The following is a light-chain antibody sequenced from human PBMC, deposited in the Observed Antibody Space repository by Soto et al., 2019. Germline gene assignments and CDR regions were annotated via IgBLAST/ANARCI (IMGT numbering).Light chain of an antibody. CDR3: QSYDSSLSVVV. Sequence: QSVLTQTPSVSGAPGQRVTISCTGSSSDIGAGYDVHWYQQLPGTAPKLLIYGNNHRPSGVPDRFSVSKSGTSASLAITGLQSEDEAYYYCQSYDSSLSVVVFGGGTKVTVL. J-gene: IGLJ2*01. V-gene: IGLV1-40*01. CDR1: SSDIGAGYD. CDR2: GNN.